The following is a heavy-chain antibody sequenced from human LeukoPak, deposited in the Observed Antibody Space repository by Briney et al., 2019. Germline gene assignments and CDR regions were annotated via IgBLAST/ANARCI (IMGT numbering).Heavy chain of an antibody. D-gene: IGHD5-12*01. J-gene: IGHJ6*02. Sequence: GGSLRLSCAASGFTFVDHAMHWVRQAPGKGLQWVSFISGDGGRTYYADSVKGRFTISRDNSKNSLYLQMNSLTTEDIAMYYCVKGYSGGAGHYFGMHVWGQGTTVTVSS. CDR2: ISGDGGRT. CDR1: GFTFVDHA. CDR3: VKGYSGGAGHYFGMHV. V-gene: IGHV3-43*02.